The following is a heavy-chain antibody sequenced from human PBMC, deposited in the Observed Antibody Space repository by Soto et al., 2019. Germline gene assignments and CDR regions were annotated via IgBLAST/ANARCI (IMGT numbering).Heavy chain of an antibody. CDR3: ARRVVGYPIDY. J-gene: IGHJ4*02. CDR2: INHSGST. CDR1: GGSFSGYY. D-gene: IGHD1-26*01. Sequence: KASETLSLTCAVYGGSFSGYYWSWIRQPPGKGLEWIGEINHSGSTNYNPSLKSRVTISVDTSKNQFSLKLSSVTAADTAVYYCARRVVGYPIDYWGQGTLVTVSS. V-gene: IGHV4-34*01.